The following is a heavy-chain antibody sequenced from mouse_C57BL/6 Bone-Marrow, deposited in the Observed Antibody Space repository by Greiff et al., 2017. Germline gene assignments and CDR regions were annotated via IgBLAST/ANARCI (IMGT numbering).Heavy chain of an antibody. Sequence: PQQSGAELVRPGSSVKLSCKDSYFAFMASAMHGVKQSPGHGLEWIGSFTMYSDATEYRENFKGKATLTANTSSSTAYMERSSLTSEDSAVYYCARGDWYFDVWGTGNTVTVSA. J-gene: IGHJ1*03. V-gene: IGHV1-49*01. CDR1: YFAFMASA. CDR2: FTMYSDAT. CDR3: ARGDWYFDV.